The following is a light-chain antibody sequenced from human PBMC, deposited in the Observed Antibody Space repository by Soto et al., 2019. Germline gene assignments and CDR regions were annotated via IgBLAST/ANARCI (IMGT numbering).Light chain of an antibody. J-gene: IGLJ1*01. CDR2: NVY. CDR1: SSDVGAYNF. V-gene: IGLV2-14*03. CDR3: SAYTVSRTYV. Sequence: QYVQTHPASVSGSPGHSITISCTGTSSDVGAYNFVSWHQQHPGKAPKLMIYNVYDRPSGISYRFSGSKSGNTASLTISGLQGEDEADYYCSAYTVSRTYVFGTGTKVTVL.